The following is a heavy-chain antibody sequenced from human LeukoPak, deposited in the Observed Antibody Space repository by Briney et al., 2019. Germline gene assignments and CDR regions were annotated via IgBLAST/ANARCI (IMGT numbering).Heavy chain of an antibody. J-gene: IGHJ4*02. Sequence: GGSLRVSCEASGFTFSNYYMSWVRQAPGKGLEWVAIINLTGGGTYYADSVKGRFTISRDNSKNTLYLHINSLRAEDTARYYCVRRGSYFDYWGQGTLVAVSS. D-gene: IGHD6-6*01. CDR3: VRRGSYFDY. CDR1: GFTFSNYY. CDR2: INLTGGGT. V-gene: IGHV3-23*01.